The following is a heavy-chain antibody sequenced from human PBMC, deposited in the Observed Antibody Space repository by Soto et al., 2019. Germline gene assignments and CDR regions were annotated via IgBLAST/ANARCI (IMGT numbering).Heavy chain of an antibody. CDR3: ARVRVVEGDYYYYGMDV. J-gene: IGHJ6*02. Sequence: ASETLSLTCTVSGGSISSGDYYWSWIRQPPGKGLEWIGYIYYSGSTYYNPSLKSRVTISVDTSKNQFSLKLSSVTAADTAVYYCARVRVVEGDYYYYGMDVWGQGTTVTVSS. CDR1: GGSISSGDYY. CDR2: IYYSGST. D-gene: IGHD3-3*01. V-gene: IGHV4-30-4*01.